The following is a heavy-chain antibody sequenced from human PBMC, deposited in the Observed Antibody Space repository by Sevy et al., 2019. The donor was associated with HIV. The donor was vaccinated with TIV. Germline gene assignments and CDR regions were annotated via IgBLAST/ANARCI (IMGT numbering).Heavy chain of an antibody. D-gene: IGHD3-22*01. Sequence: GGSLRLSCAASGFTFSSYAMNWVRQAPDKGLEWVALISYSGSSKYYADSVKGRLTISRDNSKNALYLQMNSLRAEDTAVYYCARERVRGDYYDNTFDPWGQGTLVTVSS. CDR3: ARERVRGDYYDNTFDP. V-gene: IGHV3-30*04. CDR2: ISYSGSSK. J-gene: IGHJ5*02. CDR1: GFTFSSYA.